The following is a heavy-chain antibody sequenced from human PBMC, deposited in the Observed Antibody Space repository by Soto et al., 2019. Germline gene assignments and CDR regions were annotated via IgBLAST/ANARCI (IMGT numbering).Heavy chain of an antibody. CDR2: INHSGST. CDR3: ARDIVVVPAALTHYYYYYYMDV. CDR1: GGSFSGYY. D-gene: IGHD2-2*01. Sequence: SETLSLTCAVYGGSFSGYYWSWIRQPPGKGLEWIGEINHSGSTNYNPSLKSRVTISVDTFKNQFSLKLSSVTAADTAVYYCARDIVVVPAALTHYYYYYYMDVWGKGTTVTVSS. J-gene: IGHJ6*03. V-gene: IGHV4-34*01.